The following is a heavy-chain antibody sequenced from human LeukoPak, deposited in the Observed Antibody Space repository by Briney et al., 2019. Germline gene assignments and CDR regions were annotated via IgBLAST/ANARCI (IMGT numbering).Heavy chain of an antibody. Sequence: PSETLFLTCTVPGGSISSYYWSWIRQTPGKGLEWIGYIYYSGSTNYNPSLKSRVTISVDTSKNQFSLKLSSVTAADTAVYYCASSSAAGIDYWGQGTLVTVSS. J-gene: IGHJ4*02. CDR1: GGSISSYY. V-gene: IGHV4-59*08. D-gene: IGHD6-13*01. CDR2: IYYSGST. CDR3: ASSSAAGIDY.